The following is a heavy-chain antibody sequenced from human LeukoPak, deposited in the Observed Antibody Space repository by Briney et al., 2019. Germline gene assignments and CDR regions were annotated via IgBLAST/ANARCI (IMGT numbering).Heavy chain of an antibody. V-gene: IGHV3-74*01. CDR2: INSDGRST. D-gene: IGHD7-27*01. CDR1: GITFSSYW. CDR3: ARQPNWGHYYYNMSV. Sequence: GGSLRLSCAASGITFSSYWMHWVRQAPGKGLVWVSRINSDGRSTSYADSVKGRFTISRDNAKNTLYLQMNSLRAEDTAIYYCARQPNWGHYYYNMSVCGKGTTVTVSS. J-gene: IGHJ6*03.